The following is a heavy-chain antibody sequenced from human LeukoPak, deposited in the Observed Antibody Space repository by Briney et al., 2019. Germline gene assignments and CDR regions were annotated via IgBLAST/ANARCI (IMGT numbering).Heavy chain of an antibody. CDR3: ARVNGGYSYGYPYYFDY. CDR1: GGSVTDYY. CDR2: IYYTGT. J-gene: IGHJ4*02. V-gene: IGHV4-59*02. D-gene: IGHD5-18*01. Sequence: PSETLSLTCTVSGGSVTDYYWSWIRQSPGKGLEWIGYIYYTGTSYNPSLKSRVTISADTSKNQFSLKLSSVTAADTAVYYCARVNGGYSYGYPYYFDYWGQGTLVTVSS.